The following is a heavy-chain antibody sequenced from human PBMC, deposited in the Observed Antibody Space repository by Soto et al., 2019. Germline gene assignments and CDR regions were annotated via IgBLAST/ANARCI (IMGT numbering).Heavy chain of an antibody. D-gene: IGHD2-21*01. CDR3: AKAFCDAATCFPCES. CDR1: GFTFNDYA. Sequence: EVHLVQSGGGLVQPGESLSLSCVASGFTFNDYAMHWVRQTPGKGLEWVAAISNRGSSAYYADSVKGRFTISRDKATKTLSLHMHALRVEDTAVYFCAKAFCDAATCFPCESWGQGTPVAVSP. CDR2: ISNRGSSA. V-gene: IGHV3-23*04. J-gene: IGHJ4*02.